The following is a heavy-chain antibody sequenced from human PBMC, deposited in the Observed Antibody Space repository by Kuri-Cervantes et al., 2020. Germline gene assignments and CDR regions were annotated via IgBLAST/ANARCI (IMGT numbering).Heavy chain of an antibody. CDR1: GGSLSGYY. D-gene: IGHD3-10*01. V-gene: IGHV4-34*01. J-gene: IGHJ6*02. CDR2: INHSGST. Sequence: GSLRLSCAAYGGSLSGYYWSWIRQPPGKGLEWIGEINHSGSTNYNPSLKSRVTISVDTSKNQFSLKLSSVTAADTAVYYCARGTTTTSLLWFGTPPNYYGMDVWGQGTTVTVSS. CDR3: ARGTTTTSLLWFGTPPNYYGMDV.